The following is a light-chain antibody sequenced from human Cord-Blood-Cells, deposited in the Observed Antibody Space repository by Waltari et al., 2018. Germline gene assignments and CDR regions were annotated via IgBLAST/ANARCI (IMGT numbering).Light chain of an antibody. J-gene: IGLJ1*01. CDR1: SSDVGGYNY. Sequence: QSALTQPASVSGSPGQSITISCTGTSSDVGGYNYVSWYQQHPGKAPKLMIYEVSNRPSGVSYLFSGSKSGNTAPLTISGLQAEDEADYYCSSYTSSSTLVFGAGTKVTVL. CDR3: SSYTSSSTLV. CDR2: EVS. V-gene: IGLV2-14*01.